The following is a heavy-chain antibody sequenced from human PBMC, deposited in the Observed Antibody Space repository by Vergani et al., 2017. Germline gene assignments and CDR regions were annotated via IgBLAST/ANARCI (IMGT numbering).Heavy chain of an antibody. Sequence: QVHLVESGGGVVQPGRSLRLSCVVSGFTSSYYGMHWVRQAPGKGLEWVAVISYDGTQKYYADSVKGRFPISRDNSKGTLYLQMNSLRTEDTAVYYCATKSCGTPGCQIWYYREWGQSTLVTVSS. CDR3: ATKSCGTPGCQIWYYRE. CDR2: ISYDGTQK. V-gene: IGHV3-30*03. D-gene: IGHD1-1*01. J-gene: IGHJ1*01. CDR1: GFTSSYYG.